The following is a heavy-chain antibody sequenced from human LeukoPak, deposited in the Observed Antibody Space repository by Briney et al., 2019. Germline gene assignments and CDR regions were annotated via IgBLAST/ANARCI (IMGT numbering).Heavy chain of an antibody. V-gene: IGHV3-48*01. CDR1: GFTFSSYS. Sequence: GGSLRLSCAASGFTFSSYSMNWVRQAPGKGLEWVSYISSSSSTIYYADSVKGRFTISRDNAKNTLYLQMNSLRAEDTAVYYCARGSGATINYWGQGTLVTVSS. CDR3: ARGSGATINY. J-gene: IGHJ4*02. D-gene: IGHD5-12*01. CDR2: ISSSSSTI.